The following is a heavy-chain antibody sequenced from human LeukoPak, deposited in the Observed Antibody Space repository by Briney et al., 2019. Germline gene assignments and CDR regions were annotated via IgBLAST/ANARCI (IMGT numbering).Heavy chain of an antibody. Sequence: PGGSLRLSCAASGFTFSDYWMHWVRQAPGKGLVWVSRIKTDVTSTDYADSVKGRFTISRDNAKNTLYLQMDSLRADDTAVYYCTTIRPDYWGRGTLVTVSS. CDR2: IKTDVTST. CDR1: GFTFSDYW. CDR3: TTIRPDY. J-gene: IGHJ4*02. D-gene: IGHD1-14*01. V-gene: IGHV3-74*01.